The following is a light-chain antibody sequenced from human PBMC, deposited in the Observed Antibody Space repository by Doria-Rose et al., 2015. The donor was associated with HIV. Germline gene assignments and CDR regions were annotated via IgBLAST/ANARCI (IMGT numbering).Light chain of an antibody. CDR2: AAS. V-gene: IGKV1-39*01. Sequence: TQSPSSLSAAIGDRVTIPRRSSQTVSTYLHCFQQEPWKAPKPLIYAASRLQSGVPSRFSGSGSGTDFTLTISGLQPGDFATYYCQQTYSSPPWTFGQGTKVEMK. J-gene: IGKJ1*01. CDR3: QQTYSSPPWT. CDR1: QTVSTY.